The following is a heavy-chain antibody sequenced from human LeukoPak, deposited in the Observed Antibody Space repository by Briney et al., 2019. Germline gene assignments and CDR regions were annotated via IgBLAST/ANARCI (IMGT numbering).Heavy chain of an antibody. CDR3: ARDADSDLCGSTSCYRDWFDP. CDR2: IIPIFDTE. CDR1: AATFTTYA. J-gene: IGHJ5*02. Sequence: GASVTLSCKAAAATFTTYAMSCVRHAPGQWLEWMGGIIPIFDTENYEQKCEGRVTIHADESTSTAYMEMSSLRSDNTAGNFCARDADSDLCGSTSCYRDWFDPWGQGTLVTVSS. D-gene: IGHD2-2*01. V-gene: IGHV1-69*13.